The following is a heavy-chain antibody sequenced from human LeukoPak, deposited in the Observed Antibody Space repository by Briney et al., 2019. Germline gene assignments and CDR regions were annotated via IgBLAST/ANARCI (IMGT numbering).Heavy chain of an antibody. J-gene: IGHJ6*02. D-gene: IGHD3-16*01. V-gene: IGHV3-33*08. CDR3: ASLYDYVWGSWGDYYGMDV. CDR2: IWYDGSNK. CDR1: GFTFSSYS. Sequence: PGGSLRLSCAASGFTFSSYSMNWVRQAPGKGLEWVAVIWYDGSNKYYADSVKGRFTISRDNSKNTLYLQMNSLRAEDTAVYYCASLYDYVWGSWGDYYGMDVWGQGTTVTVSS.